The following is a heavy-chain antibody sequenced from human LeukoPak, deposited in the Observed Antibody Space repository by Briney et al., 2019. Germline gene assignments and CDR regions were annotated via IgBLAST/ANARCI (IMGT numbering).Heavy chain of an antibody. CDR1: GYTFTDYY. CDR2: VDPEDGET. Sequence: GASVKISCKASGYTFTDYYMHWVQQAPGKGLEWMGRVDPEDGETIYAEKFQGRVTITADTSTDTAYMELSSLRSEDTAVYYCATAPQWLPIDYWGQGTLVTVSS. CDR3: ATAPQWLPIDY. J-gene: IGHJ4*02. D-gene: IGHD3-22*01. V-gene: IGHV1-69-2*01.